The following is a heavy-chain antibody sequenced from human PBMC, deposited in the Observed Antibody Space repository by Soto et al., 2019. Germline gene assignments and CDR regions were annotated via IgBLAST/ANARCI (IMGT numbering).Heavy chain of an antibody. CDR1: GYTFTSYG. V-gene: IGHV1-18*01. Sequence: ASVKVSCKASGYTFTSYGISWVRQAPGQGLEWMGWISAYNGNTNYAQRLQGRVTMTTDTSTSTAYMELRSLRSDDTAVYYCARDKVGASVVWFDPWGQGTLVTVSS. J-gene: IGHJ5*02. CDR3: ARDKVGASVVWFDP. CDR2: ISAYNGNT. D-gene: IGHD1-26*01.